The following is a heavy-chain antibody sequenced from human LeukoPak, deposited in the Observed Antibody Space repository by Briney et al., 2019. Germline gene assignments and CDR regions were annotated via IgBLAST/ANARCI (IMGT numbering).Heavy chain of an antibody. Sequence: SGGSLRLSCAASGFTFSSYAMSWVRQAPGKGLEWVSAISGSGGSTYYADSVKGRFTISRDNSNNMAYLQMSSLRPEDTAVYYCAITMVRGVIIDYMDVWGKGTTVTVSS. CDR3: AITMVRGVIIDYMDV. V-gene: IGHV3-23*01. CDR2: ISGSGGST. D-gene: IGHD3-10*01. J-gene: IGHJ6*03. CDR1: GFTFSSYA.